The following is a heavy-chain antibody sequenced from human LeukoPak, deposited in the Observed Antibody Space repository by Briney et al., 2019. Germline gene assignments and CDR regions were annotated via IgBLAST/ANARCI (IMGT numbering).Heavy chain of an antibody. Sequence: PSETLSLTCTVSGGSISSYYWSWIRQPPGKGLEWIGYIYYSGSTNYNPSLKSRVTISVDTSKNQFSLKLSSVTAADTAVYYCARVHGKTDAFDIWGQGTMVTVSS. J-gene: IGHJ3*02. CDR1: GGSISSYY. CDR2: IYYSGST. V-gene: IGHV4-59*01. D-gene: IGHD1/OR15-1a*01. CDR3: ARVHGKTDAFDI.